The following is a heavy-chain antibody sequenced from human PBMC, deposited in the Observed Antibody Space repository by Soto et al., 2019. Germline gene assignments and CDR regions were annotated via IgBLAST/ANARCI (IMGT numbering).Heavy chain of an antibody. CDR1: GFSFDDYV. D-gene: IGHD6-19*01. Sequence: GGSLRLSCAASGFSFDDYVMHWVRQAPGKGPEWVSGISWNNGNIGYADSVKGRFAISRDNAKNSLNLQMNSLRPEDTAIYYCAKDRESGIGVAGLFDSWGQGTLVTVSS. J-gene: IGHJ4*02. CDR3: AKDRESGIGVAGLFDS. CDR2: ISWNNGNI. V-gene: IGHV3-9*01.